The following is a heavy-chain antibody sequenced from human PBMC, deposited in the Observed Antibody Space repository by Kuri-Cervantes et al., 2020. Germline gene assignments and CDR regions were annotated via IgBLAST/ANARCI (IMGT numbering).Heavy chain of an antibody. J-gene: IGHJ6*02. CDR2: ISAYNGNT. Sequence: ASVKVSCKASGYTFTSYGISWARQAPGQGLEWMGWISAYNGNTSYAQKFQGRVTITADESTSTAYMELSSLRSEDTAVYYCARDPPPTYSIKAYGMDVWGQGTTVTVSS. CDR1: GYTFTSYG. V-gene: IGHV1-18*01. CDR3: ARDPPPTYSIKAYGMDV. D-gene: IGHD4-11*01.